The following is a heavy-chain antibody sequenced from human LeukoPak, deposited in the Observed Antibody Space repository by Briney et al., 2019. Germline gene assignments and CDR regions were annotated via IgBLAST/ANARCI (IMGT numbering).Heavy chain of an antibody. CDR3: ASYVYDILTGYWLDYYYGMDV. Sequence: ASVKVSCKASGYTFTSYGISWVRQAPGQGLEWMGWISAYNGNTNYAQKFQGRVTITADESTSTAYMELSSLRSEDTAVYYCASYVYDILTGYWLDYYYGMDVWGQGTTVTVSS. CDR1: GYTFTSYG. J-gene: IGHJ6*02. V-gene: IGHV1-18*01. CDR2: ISAYNGNT. D-gene: IGHD3-9*01.